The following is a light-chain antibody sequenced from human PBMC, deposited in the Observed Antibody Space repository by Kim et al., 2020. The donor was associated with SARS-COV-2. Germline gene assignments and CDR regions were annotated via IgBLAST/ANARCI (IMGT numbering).Light chain of an antibody. V-gene: IGLV4-69*01. CDR1: SGHSSYA. CDR3: QTWGTGIQV. CDR2: LNSDGSH. J-gene: IGLJ3*02. Sequence: QLVLTQSPSASASLGASVTLTCTLSSGHSSYAIAWHQQQPEKGTRYLMKLNSDGSHSKGDGIPDRFSGSSSGAERYLTISSLQSEDEADYYCQTWGTGIQVFGGGTQLTVL.